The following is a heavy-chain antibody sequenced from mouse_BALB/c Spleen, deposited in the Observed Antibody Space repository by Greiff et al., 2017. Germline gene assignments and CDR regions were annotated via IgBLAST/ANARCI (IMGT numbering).Heavy chain of an antibody. D-gene: IGHD4-1*01. V-gene: IGHV14-4*02. CDR1: GFNIKDYY. Sequence: EVQLQQSGAELVRSGASVKLSCTASGFNIKDYYMHWVKQRPEQGLEWIGWIDPENGDTEYAPKFQGKATMTADTSSNTAYLQLSSLTSEDTAVYYCDGRLGRRYYAMDYWGQGTSVTVSS. J-gene: IGHJ4*01. CDR3: DGRLGRRYYAMDY. CDR2: IDPENGDT.